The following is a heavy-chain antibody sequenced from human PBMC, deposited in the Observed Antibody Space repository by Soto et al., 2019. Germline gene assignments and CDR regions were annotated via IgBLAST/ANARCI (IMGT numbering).Heavy chain of an antibody. CDR1: GGSISSYY. CDR2: IYYSGST. CDR3: ARDTYGSGREYYYYMDV. V-gene: IGHV4-59*01. D-gene: IGHD3-10*01. J-gene: IGHJ6*03. Sequence: SETLSLTCTVSGGSISSYYWSWIRQPPGKGLEWIGYIYYSGSTNYNPSLKSRVTISVDTSKNQFSLKLSSVTAADTAVYYCARDTYGSGREYYYYMDVWGKGTTVTVSS.